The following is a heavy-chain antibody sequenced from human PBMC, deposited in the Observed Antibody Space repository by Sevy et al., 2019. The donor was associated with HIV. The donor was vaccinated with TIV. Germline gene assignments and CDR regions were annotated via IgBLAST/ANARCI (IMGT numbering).Heavy chain of an antibody. CDR1: GSTFTSYY. D-gene: IGHD6-19*01. Sequence: ASVKVSCKASGSTFTSYYMHWVRQAPGQGLEWMGIINPSGGSTSYALKFQGRVTMTRDTSTSTVYMELSSLRSEDTAVYYCARSELMAGIMGFYWGQGTLVTVSS. J-gene: IGHJ4*02. CDR2: INPSGGST. CDR3: ARSELMAGIMGFY. V-gene: IGHV1-46*01.